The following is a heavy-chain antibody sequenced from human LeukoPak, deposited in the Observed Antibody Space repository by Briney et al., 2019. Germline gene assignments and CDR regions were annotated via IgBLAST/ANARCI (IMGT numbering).Heavy chain of an antibody. J-gene: IGHJ3*02. CDR1: GGSFSGYY. D-gene: IGHD6-13*01. CDR3: ATRSSWYAGAFDI. V-gene: IGHV4-34*01. Sequence: SETLSLTCAVYGGSFSGYYWSWIRQPPGKGLEWIGEINHSGSTNYNPSLKSRVTISVDTSKNQFSLKLSSVTAADTAVYYCATRSSWYAGAFDIWGQGTMVTVSS. CDR2: INHSGST.